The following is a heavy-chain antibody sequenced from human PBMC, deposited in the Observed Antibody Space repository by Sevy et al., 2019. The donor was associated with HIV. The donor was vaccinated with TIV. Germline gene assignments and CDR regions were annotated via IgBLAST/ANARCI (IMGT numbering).Heavy chain of an antibody. V-gene: IGHV3-53*01. CDR2: IFSGGGT. J-gene: IGHJ3*02. Sequence: GGSLRLSCAASGFTVSSNYMSWVRQAPGKGLEWVSIIFSGGGTYYADSVQGRFTISRDNSKNMVYLQMNSLRAEDTAVFYCARGATFYSDSSGRVLSVLGAFDIWGRGTMVTVPS. D-gene: IGHD3-22*01. CDR3: ARGATFYSDSSGRVLSVLGAFDI. CDR1: GFTVSSNY.